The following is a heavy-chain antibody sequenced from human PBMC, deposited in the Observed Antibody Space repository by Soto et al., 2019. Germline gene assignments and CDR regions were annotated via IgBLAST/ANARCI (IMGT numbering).Heavy chain of an antibody. CDR1: GGSFSDFS. Sequence: ASETLSLTCAVYGGSFSDFSWSWIRQSPGKGLEWIGEINPGAITNYNPSLKTRVTMSLDTANNQFSLKLHSVTAADTAVYYCARRRGSATDYYYYYYGMDVWGQGTTVTVSS. J-gene: IGHJ6*02. CDR2: INPGAIT. CDR3: ARRRGSATDYYYYYYGMDV. V-gene: IGHV4-34*01. D-gene: IGHD2-15*01.